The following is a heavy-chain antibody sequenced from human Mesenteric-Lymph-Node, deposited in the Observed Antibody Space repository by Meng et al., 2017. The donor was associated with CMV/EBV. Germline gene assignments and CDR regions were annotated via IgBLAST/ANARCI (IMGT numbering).Heavy chain of an antibody. CDR3: AKTLDY. Sequence: VQLVQAGAELKKPRASVKVSCKAFAYTFSSYYMHWVRQAPGQGLEXMGIINPSGGSTSYAQKFQGRGSMTRDTSTSTVYMDVTSLKSDDTAVYYCAKTLDYWGQGTLVTVSS. CDR1: AYTFSSYY. CDR2: INPSGGST. J-gene: IGHJ4*02. V-gene: IGHV1-46*01.